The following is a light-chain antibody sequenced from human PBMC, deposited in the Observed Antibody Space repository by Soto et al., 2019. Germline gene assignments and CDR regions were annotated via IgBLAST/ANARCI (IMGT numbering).Light chain of an antibody. V-gene: IGKV1-39*01. Sequence: DIQMTQSPSSLSASVGDRVTITCRASQSISSYLNWYQQKPGKAPKVLIYASSSLQSGVPSRFSGRRSGTDFTLTISNLPPEDFAANVCQQSYSTPPTFGQGTKVEIK. CDR2: ASS. CDR3: QQSYSTPPT. J-gene: IGKJ1*01. CDR1: QSISSY.